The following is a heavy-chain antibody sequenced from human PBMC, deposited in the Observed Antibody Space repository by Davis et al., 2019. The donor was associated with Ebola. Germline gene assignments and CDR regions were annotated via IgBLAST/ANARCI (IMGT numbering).Heavy chain of an antibody. CDR3: AKDSYYDSSGYLDY. CDR2: ISGSGGST. D-gene: IGHD3-22*01. J-gene: IGHJ4*02. CDR1: GFTFSSYA. V-gene: IGHV3-23*01. Sequence: GESLKISCAASGFTFSSYAMSWVRQAPGKGLEWVSAISGSGGSTYYADSVKGRFTISRDNSKNTLYLQMNSLRAEDTAVYYCAKDSYYDSSGYLDYWGQGTLVTVSS.